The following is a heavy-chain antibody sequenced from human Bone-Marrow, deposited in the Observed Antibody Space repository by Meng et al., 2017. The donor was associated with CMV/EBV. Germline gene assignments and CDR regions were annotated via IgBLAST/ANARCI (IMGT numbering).Heavy chain of an antibody. CDR3: AKDHIVGATRYYYGMDV. Sequence: LSLTCAASGFTFSSYAMSWVRQAPGKGLEWVSVIYSGGSSTYYADSVKGRFTISRDNSKNTLYLQMNSLRAKDTAVYYCAKDHIVGATRYYYGMDVWGQGTTVTVSS. J-gene: IGHJ6*02. D-gene: IGHD1-26*01. CDR1: GFTFSSYA. CDR2: IYSGGSST. V-gene: IGHV3-23*03.